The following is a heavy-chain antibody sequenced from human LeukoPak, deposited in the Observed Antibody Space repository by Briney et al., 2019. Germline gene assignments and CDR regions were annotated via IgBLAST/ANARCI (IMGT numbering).Heavy chain of an antibody. CDR3: AKDISESRGYNYGGFDY. V-gene: IGHV3-9*01. Sequence: GGSLRLSCTGSGFTFDDFALHWVRQAPGKGLEWVSGISWNSDTMDYADSVKGRFTISRDNAKNSLYLQMNSLRAEDTAFYYCAKDISESRGYNYGGFDYWGQGTLVTVSS. J-gene: IGHJ4*02. CDR2: ISWNSDTM. D-gene: IGHD5-12*01. CDR1: GFTFDDFA.